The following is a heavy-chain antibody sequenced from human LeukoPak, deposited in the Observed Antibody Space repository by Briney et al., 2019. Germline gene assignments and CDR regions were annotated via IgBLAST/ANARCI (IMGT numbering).Heavy chain of an antibody. CDR2: ISGSGGTT. CDR3: AKAGGSWYYFDY. J-gene: IGHJ4*02. Sequence: GGSLRLSCAASGFTFSSYAMSWVRQAPGKGLEWVSAISGSGGTTYYADSVKGRFTISRDNSKNTLYLQMNSLRAEDTAVYYCAKAGGSWYYFDYWGQGTLVTVSS. CDR1: GFTFSSYA. V-gene: IGHV3-23*01. D-gene: IGHD1-26*01.